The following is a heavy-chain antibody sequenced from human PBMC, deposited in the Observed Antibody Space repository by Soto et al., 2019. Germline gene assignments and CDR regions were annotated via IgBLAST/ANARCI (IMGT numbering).Heavy chain of an antibody. CDR3: VRDWESTTQTWGFGDS. D-gene: IGHD1-1*01. CDR2: IIPIFGVT. J-gene: IGHJ4*02. V-gene: IGHV1-69*08. CDR1: GGTFSSYT. Sequence: QVQLVQSGAEVKKPGSSVKVSCKASGGTFSSYTITWVRHAPGQGLAWLGRIIPIFGVTNYAQQFQDRVTITADRSTTTASVELSRLRSEDTAGYYCVRDWESTTQTWGFGDSWGEGTLVTVSS.